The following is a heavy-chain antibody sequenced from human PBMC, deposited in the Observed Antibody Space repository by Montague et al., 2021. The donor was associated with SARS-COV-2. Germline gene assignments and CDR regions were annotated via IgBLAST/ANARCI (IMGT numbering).Heavy chain of an antibody. CDR3: ARHKDVSGWYEDAFDV. D-gene: IGHD6-19*01. CDR1: GGSISSSNYY. Sequence: SETLSLTCSVSGGSISSSNYYWGWIRQPPGKGLEWIGSIYYGGSTYHNPSLKSRFTIPVDSSKNHFSLNLTSVTAADTAVYYCARHKDVSGWYEDAFDVWGPGTTVIVSS. V-gene: IGHV4-39*02. J-gene: IGHJ3*01. CDR2: IYYGGST.